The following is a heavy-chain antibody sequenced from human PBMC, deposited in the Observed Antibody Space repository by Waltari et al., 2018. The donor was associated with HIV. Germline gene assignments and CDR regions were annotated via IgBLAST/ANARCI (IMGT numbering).Heavy chain of an antibody. D-gene: IGHD6-19*01. CDR2: MSSSGRIT. Sequence: VQLVESGGGLVQPGGSLRLSCTSSGFTFSNYNMNWVRQAPGKWLECVSNMSSSGRITNYADSGKDRFTISRDNAKNSLYLQMNSLRDDDTAVYYCAKCIAVAGRVPCCGMDVWGQGTTVTVSS. J-gene: IGHJ6*02. CDR3: AKCIAVAGRVPCCGMDV. CDR1: GFTFSNYN. V-gene: IGHV3-48*02.